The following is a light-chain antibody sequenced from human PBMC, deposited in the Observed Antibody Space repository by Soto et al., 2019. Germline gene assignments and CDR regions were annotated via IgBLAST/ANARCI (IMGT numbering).Light chain of an antibody. CDR1: QDIANF. CDR3: QKYNSPPRT. Sequence: DIQMTQSPSSLSASVGDRVSITCRASQDIANFLAWYQHKAGKVPTLLIYAASTLQSGVPSRFSGSASGTDFTRTISSLQPEDVATYYCQKYNSPPRTFGQGTKVEV. CDR2: AAS. J-gene: IGKJ1*01. V-gene: IGKV1-27*01.